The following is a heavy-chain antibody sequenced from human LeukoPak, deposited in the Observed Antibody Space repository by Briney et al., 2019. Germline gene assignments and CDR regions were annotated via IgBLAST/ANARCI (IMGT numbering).Heavy chain of an antibody. CDR2: ISSSSSTI. CDR3: ASEGSSSSGNFDY. D-gene: IGHD6-6*01. V-gene: IGHV3-48*01. J-gene: IGHJ4*02. CDR1: GFTFSSYS. Sequence: GGSLRLSCAASGFTFSSYSMNWVRQAPGKGLEWVSYISSSSSTIYYADSVKGRFTISRDNAKNSLYLQMNSLRAEDTAVYYCASEGSSSSGNFDYWGQGTLVTVPS.